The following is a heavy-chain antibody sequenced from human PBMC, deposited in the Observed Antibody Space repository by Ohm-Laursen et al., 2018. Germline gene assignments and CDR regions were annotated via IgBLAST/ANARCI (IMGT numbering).Heavy chain of an antibody. J-gene: IGHJ6*02. CDR1: GGSISSYY. D-gene: IGHD2-15*01. Sequence: SQTLSLTCTVSGGSISSYYWSWIRQPPGKGLEWIGEIYYSGRTNYNPSLKSRVTISVDTSKNQFSLKLSSVTAADTAIYYCATNYCSGGSCYSSYYYGMDVWGQGTTVTVSS. CDR2: IYYSGRT. CDR3: ATNYCSGGSCYSSYYYGMDV. V-gene: IGHV4-59*01.